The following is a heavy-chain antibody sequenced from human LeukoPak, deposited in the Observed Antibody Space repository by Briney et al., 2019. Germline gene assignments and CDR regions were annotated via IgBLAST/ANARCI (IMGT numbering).Heavy chain of an antibody. CDR3: ARSGEIINYYGSGSYYNVKSRHRNWFDP. V-gene: IGHV4-59*01. CDR2: IYYSGST. D-gene: IGHD3-10*01. CDR1: GGSISSYY. J-gene: IGHJ5*02. Sequence: SETLSLTCTVSGGSISSYYWSWIRQPPGKGLEWIGYIYYSGSTNYNPSLKSRVTISVDTSKNQFSLKLSSVTAADTAVYYCARSGEIINYYGSGSYYNVKSRHRNWFDPWGQGTLVTVSS.